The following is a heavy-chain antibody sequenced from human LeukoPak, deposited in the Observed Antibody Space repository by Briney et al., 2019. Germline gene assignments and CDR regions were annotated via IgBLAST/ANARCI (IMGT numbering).Heavy chain of an antibody. CDR1: RGSIRGYY. D-gene: IGHD6-19*01. V-gene: IGHV4-59*08. CDR2: IYYSGST. J-gene: IGHJ2*01. Sequence: SPSETLSLTCTVSRGSIRGYYRSWIRQPPGKGLDWIGYIYYSGSTNYNPSLKSRVTISVDTSKNQFSLKLSSVIAADTAMYYCARHWMTVAPYWYFDLWGRGTLVTVS. CDR3: ARHWMTVAPYWYFDL.